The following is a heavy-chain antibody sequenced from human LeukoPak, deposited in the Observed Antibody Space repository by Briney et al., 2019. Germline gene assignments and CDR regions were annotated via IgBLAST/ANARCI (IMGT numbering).Heavy chain of an antibody. CDR3: ARHYGAGSYYDNWFDP. CDR2: IYYSGST. V-gene: IGHV4-59*01. CDR1: GGSISSFY. Sequence: PSETLSLTCTVSGGSISSFYWSWIRQPPGKGLEWLGYIYYSGSTDYNPSLRSRVTISIDTSKNQFSLKLSSVTAADTAVYYCARHYGAGSYYDNWFDPWGQGTLVTVSS. J-gene: IGHJ5*02. D-gene: IGHD3-10*01.